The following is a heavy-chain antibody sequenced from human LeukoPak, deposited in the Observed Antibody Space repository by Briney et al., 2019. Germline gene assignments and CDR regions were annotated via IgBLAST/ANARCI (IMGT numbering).Heavy chain of an antibody. Sequence: GGSLRLSCAASGFTFNSYAMSWVRQAPGKGLEWVSAISGSGGRTYYADSVKGRFTISRDNSKNTLYLQMNSPRAEDTAIYYCAKEKGVVVAPVDYWGQGTLVTVSS. CDR3: AKEKGVVVAPVDY. CDR2: ISGSGGRT. V-gene: IGHV3-23*01. D-gene: IGHD2-15*01. J-gene: IGHJ4*02. CDR1: GFTFNSYA.